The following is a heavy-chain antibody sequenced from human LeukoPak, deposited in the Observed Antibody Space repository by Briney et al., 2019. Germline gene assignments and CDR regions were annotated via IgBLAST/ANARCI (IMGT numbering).Heavy chain of an antibody. V-gene: IGHV1-69*06. Sequence: ASVKVSCKASGGTFSSYAISWVRQAPGQGLEWMGGIIPIFGTANHAQKFQGRVTITADKSTSTAYMELSSLRSEDTAVYYCARGPHSSSSHYYYYYYMDVWGKGTTVTVSS. CDR1: GGTFSSYA. D-gene: IGHD6-6*01. CDR3: ARGPHSSSSHYYYYYYMDV. J-gene: IGHJ6*03. CDR2: IIPIFGTA.